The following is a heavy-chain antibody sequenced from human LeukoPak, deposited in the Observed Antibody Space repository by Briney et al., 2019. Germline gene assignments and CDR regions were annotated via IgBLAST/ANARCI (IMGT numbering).Heavy chain of an antibody. J-gene: IGHJ5*02. V-gene: IGHV3-48*02. CDR1: GFTFSSYS. Sequence: GRTLRLSCAPSGFTFSSYSMNGVRAAPGKGLEWVSYLSSSSSTIYYADSVKSRFTISRDNDKNSLYLQMNSLRDEDTAVYYCARGVRVTTNWFDPWGQGTLVTVSS. CDR2: LSSSSSTI. D-gene: IGHD4-17*01. CDR3: ARGVRVTTNWFDP.